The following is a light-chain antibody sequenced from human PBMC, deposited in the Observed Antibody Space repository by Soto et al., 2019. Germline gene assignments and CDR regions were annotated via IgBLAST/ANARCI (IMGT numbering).Light chain of an antibody. J-gene: IGKJ1*01. Sequence: EIVLTQSPATLSSSPRETATLSCRASQYVGTRLAWYQHKPGQAPRLLIYYTSNRATGIPARFSGSGSGTLFTLTISSLQSEDFGVYYCQQYNKWPWTFGQGTKVDNK. CDR2: YTS. CDR3: QQYNKWPWT. CDR1: QYVGTR. V-gene: IGKV3D-15*01.